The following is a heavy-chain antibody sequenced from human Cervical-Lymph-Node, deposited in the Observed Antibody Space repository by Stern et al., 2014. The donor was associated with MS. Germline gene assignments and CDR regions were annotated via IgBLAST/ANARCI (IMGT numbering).Heavy chain of an antibody. CDR1: GFTFSSYG. D-gene: IGHD3-16*01. J-gene: IGHJ4*02. CDR2: IWYDGSNK. V-gene: IGHV3-33*01. Sequence: VQLVQSGGGVVQPGRSLRLSCAASGFTFSSYGMHWVRQAPGKGLEWVAVIWYDGSNKYYADSVKGRFTISRDNSKNTLYLQMNSLRAEDTAVYYCARDHMGELYTNYFDYWGQGTLVTVSS. CDR3: ARDHMGELYTNYFDY.